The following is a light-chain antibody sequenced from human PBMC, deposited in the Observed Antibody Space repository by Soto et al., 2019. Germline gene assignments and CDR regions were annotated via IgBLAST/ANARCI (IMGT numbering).Light chain of an antibody. Sequence: IVLTQSPGTLSLSPGERATLSCRASQTVNSTFLAWYQQRRAQAPRLLLYGASNRATGIPDRFSGSGSGTDFTLTISSLEPEDFAVYYCQQSGSLPTTFGPGTEV. J-gene: IGKJ3*01. CDR1: QTVNSTF. CDR2: GAS. V-gene: IGKV3-20*01. CDR3: QQSGSLPTT.